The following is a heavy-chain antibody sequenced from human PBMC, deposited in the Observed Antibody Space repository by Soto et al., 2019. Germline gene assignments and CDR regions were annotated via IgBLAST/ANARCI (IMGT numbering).Heavy chain of an antibody. CDR3: ASSFDYYDSSGYYSYAFDI. J-gene: IGHJ3*02. V-gene: IGHV1-2*02. CDR1: RYTFTGYY. CDR2: INPNSGGT. Sequence: ASVKVSCKASRYTFTGYYMHWVRQAPGQGLEWMGWINPNSGGTNYAQKFQGRVTMTRDTSISTAYMELSRLRSDDTAVYYCASSFDYYDSSGYYSYAFDIWGQGTMVTVSS. D-gene: IGHD3-22*01.